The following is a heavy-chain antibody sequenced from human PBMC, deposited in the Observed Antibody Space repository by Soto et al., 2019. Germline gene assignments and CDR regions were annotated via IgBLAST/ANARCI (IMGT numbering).Heavy chain of an antibody. CDR3: AREGCSSTSCHFDY. CDR2: IYHSGST. Sequence: PSETLSLTCAVSGGSISSGGYSWSWIRQPPGKGLEWIGYIYHSGSTYYNPSLKSRVTISVDRSKNQFSLKLSSVTAADTAVYYCAREGCSSTSCHFDYWGQGTLVTVS. CDR1: GGSISSGGYS. V-gene: IGHV4-30-2*01. J-gene: IGHJ4*02. D-gene: IGHD2-2*01.